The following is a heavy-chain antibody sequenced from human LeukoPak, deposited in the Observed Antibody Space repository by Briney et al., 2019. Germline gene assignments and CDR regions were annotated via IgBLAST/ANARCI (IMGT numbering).Heavy chain of an antibody. J-gene: IGHJ5*02. CDR2: IIPIFGTA. D-gene: IGHD1-26*01. Sequence: SVKVSCKASGYTFTSYYMHWVRQAPGQGLEWMGGIIPIFGTANYAQKFQGRVTITADESTSTAYMELSSLRSEDTAVYYCARRVGANQRFDPWGQGTLVTVSS. CDR3: ARRVGANQRFDP. CDR1: GYTFTSYY. V-gene: IGHV1-69*13.